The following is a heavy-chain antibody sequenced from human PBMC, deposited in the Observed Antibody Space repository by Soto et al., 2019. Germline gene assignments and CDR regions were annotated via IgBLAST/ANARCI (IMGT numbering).Heavy chain of an antibody. CDR2: IKQDGSEK. CDR3: ARGVPAAMDAFDI. J-gene: IGHJ3*02. Sequence: GGSLRLSCAASGFTFSSYWMSWVRQAPGKGLEWVANIKQDGSEKYYVDSVKGRFTISRDNAKNSLYLQMNSLRAEDTAVYYCARGVPAAMDAFDIWGQGTMVTVSS. V-gene: IGHV3-7*01. CDR1: GFTFSSYW. D-gene: IGHD2-2*01.